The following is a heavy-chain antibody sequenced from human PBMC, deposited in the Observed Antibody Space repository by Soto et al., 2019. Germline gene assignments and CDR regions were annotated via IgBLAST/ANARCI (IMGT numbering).Heavy chain of an antibody. CDR2: ISSSSSTI. Sequence: GGSLRLSCAASGFTFSSYGMNWVRQAPGKGLEWVSYISSSSSTIYYADSVKGRFTISRDNAKNSLYLQMNSLRAEDTAVYYCARDDGTYYYYYYYMDVWGKGTTLTVSS. D-gene: IGHD1-1*01. J-gene: IGHJ6*03. V-gene: IGHV3-48*01. CDR3: ARDDGTYYYYYYYMDV. CDR1: GFTFSSYG.